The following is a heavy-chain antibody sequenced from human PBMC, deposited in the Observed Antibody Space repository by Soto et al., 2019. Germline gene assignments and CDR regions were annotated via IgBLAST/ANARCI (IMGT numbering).Heavy chain of an antibody. D-gene: IGHD2-15*01. CDR3: ARPENCSGGSCYLYDAFDI. Sequence: SVKVSCKASGGTFSSYAISWVRQAPGQGLEWMGGIIPIFGTANYAQKFQGRVTITADESTSTAYMELSSLRSEDTAVYYCARPENCSGGSCYLYDAFDIWGQGTMVTVSS. J-gene: IGHJ3*02. V-gene: IGHV1-69*13. CDR2: IIPIFGTA. CDR1: GGTFSSYA.